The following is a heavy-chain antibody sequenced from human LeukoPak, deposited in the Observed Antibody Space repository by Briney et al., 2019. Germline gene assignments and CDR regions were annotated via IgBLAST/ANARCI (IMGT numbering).Heavy chain of an antibody. CDR2: IIPILGIA. CDR1: GGTFSSYA. D-gene: IGHD3-22*01. Sequence: ASVKVSCKASGGTFSSYAISWVRQAPGQGLEWMGRIIPILGIANYAQKFQGRVTITADKSTSTAYMELSSLRSDDTAVYYCAREEREYDSSGYLYYFDYWGQGTLVTVSS. J-gene: IGHJ4*02. CDR3: AREEREYDSSGYLYYFDY. V-gene: IGHV1-69*04.